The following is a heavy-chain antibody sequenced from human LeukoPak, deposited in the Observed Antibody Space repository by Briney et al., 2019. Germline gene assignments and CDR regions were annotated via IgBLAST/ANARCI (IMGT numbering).Heavy chain of an antibody. V-gene: IGHV3-21*01. J-gene: IGHJ3*02. Sequence: GGSLRLSCAASGFTFSSYAMSWVRQAPGKGLEWVSSISSSSSYIYYADSVKGRFTISRNNARNSLYLQMNSLRAEDTAVYYCARDRGYNAFDIWGQGTMVTVSS. CDR2: ISSSSSYI. D-gene: IGHD5-18*01. CDR3: ARDRGYNAFDI. CDR1: GFTFSSYA.